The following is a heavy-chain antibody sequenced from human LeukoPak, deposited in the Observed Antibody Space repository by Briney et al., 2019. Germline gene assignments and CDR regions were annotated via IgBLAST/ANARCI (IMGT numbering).Heavy chain of an antibody. CDR3: AKRWGVVPAAKYPGRVEYYMDV. D-gene: IGHD2-2*01. Sequence: SETLSLTCTVSGGSISSYYWSWLRQPPGKGLEWIGYIYYSGSTNYNPSLKSRVTISVDTSKNQFSLKLSSVTAADTAVYYCAKRWGVVPAAKYPGRVEYYMDVWGKGTTVTVSS. CDR1: GGSISSYY. J-gene: IGHJ6*03. CDR2: IYYSGST. V-gene: IGHV4-59*01.